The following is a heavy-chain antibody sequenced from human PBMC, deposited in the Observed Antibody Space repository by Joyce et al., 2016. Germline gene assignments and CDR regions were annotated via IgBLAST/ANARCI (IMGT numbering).Heavy chain of an antibody. J-gene: IGHJ4*02. V-gene: IGHV3-21*01. Sequence: EVQLVESGGGLVKPGGSLRLSCAASGFTFSSYSMSCVRQAPGKGLEWVSSLSSSSSYIKDTDSVKGRFTISRDNAKNSLYLQMNSLRVEDTAVYYCARSSYTNGIFDYWGQGTLVTVSS. CDR1: GFTFSSYS. CDR2: LSSSSSYI. D-gene: IGHD2-8*01. CDR3: ARSSYTNGIFDY.